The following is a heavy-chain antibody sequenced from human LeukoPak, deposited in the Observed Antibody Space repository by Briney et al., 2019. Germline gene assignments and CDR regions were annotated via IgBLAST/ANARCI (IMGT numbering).Heavy chain of an antibody. V-gene: IGHV4-34*01. CDR3: ARGRRITMVRGVIINYNYFDY. D-gene: IGHD3-10*01. CDR1: GGSISSYY. J-gene: IGHJ4*02. Sequence: SETLSLTCTVSGGSISSYYWSWIRQPPGKGLEWIGEINHSGSTNYNPSLKSRVTISVDTSKNQFSLKLSSVTAADTAVYYCARGRRITMVRGVIINYNYFDYWGQGTLVTVSS. CDR2: INHSGST.